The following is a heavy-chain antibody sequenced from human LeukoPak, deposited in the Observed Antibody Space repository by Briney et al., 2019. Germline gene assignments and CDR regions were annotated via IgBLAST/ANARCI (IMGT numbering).Heavy chain of an antibody. D-gene: IGHD5-18*01. J-gene: IGHJ4*02. V-gene: IGHV1-69*13. Sequence: VASVKVSCKASGGTFSSYAISWVRQAPGQGLEWIGGIIPIFGTANYAQKFQGRVTITADESTSTAYMELSSLRSEDTAVYYCARRRGYSYGYLDYWGQGTLVTVSS. CDR1: GGTFSSYA. CDR2: IIPIFGTA. CDR3: ARRRGYSYGYLDY.